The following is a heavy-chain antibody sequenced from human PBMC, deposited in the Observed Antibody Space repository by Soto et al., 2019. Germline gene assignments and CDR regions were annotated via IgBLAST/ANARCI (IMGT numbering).Heavy chain of an antibody. CDR2: TRDKANSYAT. J-gene: IGHJ4*02. CDR3: ASSLGYCSSTTCHHYYFDY. Sequence: EVQLVESGGGLVQPEGSLRLSCAASGFTFSDHYMDWVRQAPGKGLEWVGRTRDKANSYATEYAASVKGRFTISRDDSKNSLYLQMNSLKTEDTAVYYCASSLGYCSSTTCHHYYFDYWGQGTLVTVSS. D-gene: IGHD2-2*01. CDR1: GFTFSDHY. V-gene: IGHV3-72*01.